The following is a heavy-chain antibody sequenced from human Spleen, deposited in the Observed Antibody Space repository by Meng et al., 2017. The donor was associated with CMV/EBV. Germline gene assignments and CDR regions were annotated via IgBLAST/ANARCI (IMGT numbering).Heavy chain of an antibody. CDR3: ARDVSAAAGTFGGYFDY. V-gene: IGHV3-48*03. J-gene: IGHJ4*02. CDR2: ISSSGSTI. CDR1: GFIFSSYE. D-gene: IGHD6-13*01. Sequence: GGSLRLSCAASGFIFSSYEMNWVRQAPGKGLEWVSSISSSGSTIYYADSVKGRFTISRDNAKNSLYLQMNSLRAEDTAVYYCARDVSAAAGTFGGYFDYWGQGTLVTVSS.